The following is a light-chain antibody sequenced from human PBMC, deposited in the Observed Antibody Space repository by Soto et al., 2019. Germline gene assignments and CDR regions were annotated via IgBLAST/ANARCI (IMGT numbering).Light chain of an antibody. CDR3: QQRSNWPWT. J-gene: IGKJ1*01. Sequence: DIVLTQSPATLSLSPGERVTLSCRASQSVSNYLAWYQQKPGQAPRLLIYDASNRATGIPARFSGSGSGTDFTLTISSLAPGDSAVYYCQQRSNWPWTFGQGTKVEIK. CDR1: QSVSNY. CDR2: DAS. V-gene: IGKV3-11*01.